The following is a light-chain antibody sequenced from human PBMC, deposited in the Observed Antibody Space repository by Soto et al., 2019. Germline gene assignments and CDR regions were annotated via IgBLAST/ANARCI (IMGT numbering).Light chain of an antibody. CDR2: DVS. J-gene: IGKJ1*01. V-gene: IGKV1-5*02. CDR1: QSVSNW. CDR3: QQYDSYSWT. Sequence: DIQMTQSPSTLSASVGERVTIICRASQSVSNWLAWYQQKPGKAPKLLIYDVSSLESGVPSRFSGSGSGTEFILNISSLQPDDFATYYCQQYDSYSWTFDQGTKVEMK.